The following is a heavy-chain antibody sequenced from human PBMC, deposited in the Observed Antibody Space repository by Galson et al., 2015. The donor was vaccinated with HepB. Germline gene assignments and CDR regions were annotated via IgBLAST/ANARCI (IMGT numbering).Heavy chain of an antibody. J-gene: IGHJ3*02. Sequence: SLRLSCAASGFTFSSYAMHWVRQAPGKGLEWVAVTSYDGSNKYYADSVKGRFTISRDNSKNTLYLQVNSLRAEDTAVYYCARDQYSSGSDAFDIWGQGTMVTVSS. D-gene: IGHD6-19*01. CDR3: ARDQYSSGSDAFDI. V-gene: IGHV3-30-3*01. CDR2: TSYDGSNK. CDR1: GFTFSSYA.